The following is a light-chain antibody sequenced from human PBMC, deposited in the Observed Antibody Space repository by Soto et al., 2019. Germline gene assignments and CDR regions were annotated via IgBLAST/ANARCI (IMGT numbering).Light chain of an antibody. J-gene: IGKJ3*01. CDR3: QQYTGPPIT. V-gene: IGKV3-15*01. Sequence: EIVMTQSPVTLSVSPGERATLSCRASQSVGNNLAWYQQRPGQAPRLLIHGASTRASGVPARFSGSGSGTDFTLTISSLPAEDFAVYYCQQYTGPPITFGPGTKVDLK. CDR1: QSVGNN. CDR2: GAS.